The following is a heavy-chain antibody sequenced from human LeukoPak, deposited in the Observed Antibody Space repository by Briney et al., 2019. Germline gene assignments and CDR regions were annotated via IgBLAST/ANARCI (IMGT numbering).Heavy chain of an antibody. Sequence: SETLSLTCTVSGGSISSYYWSWIRQPPGKGLEWIGYIYYSGSTNYNPSLKSRVTISVDTSKNQFSLKLSSVTAADTAVYYCARDSSGWYNYYYYYGMDVWGQGTTVTVSS. CDR1: GGSISSYY. V-gene: IGHV4-59*01. CDR3: ARDSSGWYNYYYYYGMDV. D-gene: IGHD6-19*01. J-gene: IGHJ6*02. CDR2: IYYSGST.